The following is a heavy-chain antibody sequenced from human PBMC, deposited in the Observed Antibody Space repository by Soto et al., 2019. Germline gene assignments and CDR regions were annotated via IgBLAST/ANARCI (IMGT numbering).Heavy chain of an antibody. CDR2: ISGSGGST. J-gene: IGHJ4*02. D-gene: IGHD3-10*01. CDR1: GFTFSSYA. Sequence: GGSLRLSCAASGFTFSSYAMSWVRQAPGKGLEWVSAISGSGGSTYYADSVKGRFTISRDNAKNSLYLQMNSLRAEDTAVYYCASSAFYYGSGVDYWGQGTLVTVSS. CDR3: ASSAFYYGSGVDY. V-gene: IGHV3-23*01.